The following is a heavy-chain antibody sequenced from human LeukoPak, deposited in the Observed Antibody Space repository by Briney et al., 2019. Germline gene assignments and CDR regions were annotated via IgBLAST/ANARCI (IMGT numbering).Heavy chain of an antibody. Sequence: SETLSLTCAVYGGSFSGYYWSWIRQPPGKGLEWIGEINHSGSTNYTPSLKSRVTISVDTSKNQFSLKLSSVTAADTAVYYCARPYYDSSGYHDAFDIWGQGTMVTVSS. CDR1: GGSFSGYY. D-gene: IGHD3-22*01. J-gene: IGHJ3*02. CDR3: ARPYYDSSGYHDAFDI. CDR2: INHSGST. V-gene: IGHV4-34*01.